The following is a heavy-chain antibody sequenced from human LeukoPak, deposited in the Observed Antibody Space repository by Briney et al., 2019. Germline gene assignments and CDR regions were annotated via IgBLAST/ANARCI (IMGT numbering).Heavy chain of an antibody. Sequence: PGGSLRLSCAASGFTFDDYAMHWVRQAPGKGLEWVSGISWNSGSIGYADSVKGRFTISRDNAKNSLYLQMNSLRAEDTALYYCAKGPNRWRWLHSDYWGQGTLVTVSS. V-gene: IGHV3-9*01. J-gene: IGHJ4*02. CDR3: AKGPNRWRWLHSDY. CDR1: GFTFDDYA. CDR2: ISWNSGSI. D-gene: IGHD5-24*01.